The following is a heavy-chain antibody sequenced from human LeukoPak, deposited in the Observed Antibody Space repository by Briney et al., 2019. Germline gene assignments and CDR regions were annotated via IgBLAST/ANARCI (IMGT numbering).Heavy chain of an antibody. J-gene: IGHJ4*02. CDR3: AKVGFGELPQERIDY. CDR2: ISGSGGST. CDR1: GFTFSSYA. V-gene: IGHV3-23*01. D-gene: IGHD3-10*01. Sequence: PGGSLRLSCAASGFTFSSYAMSWVRQAPGKGLEWVSAISGSGGSTYYADSVKGRFTTSRDNSKNTLYLQMNSLRAEDTAVYYCAKVGFGELPQERIDYWGQGTLVTVSS.